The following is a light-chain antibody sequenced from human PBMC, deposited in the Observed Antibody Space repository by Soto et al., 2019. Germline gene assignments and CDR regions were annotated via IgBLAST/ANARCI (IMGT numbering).Light chain of an antibody. CDR3: QHRMNWPLT. CDR2: DAS. CDR1: QTVSSY. V-gene: IGKV3-11*01. Sequence: LTQSPATLSLSPGERATLSCRASQTVSSYLLWYQQKPGQAPRLLIYDASNRASGTPARFSGSGSETGFTLTISSLEPEDFAVYYCQHRMNWPLTFGQGTRLEI. J-gene: IGKJ5*01.